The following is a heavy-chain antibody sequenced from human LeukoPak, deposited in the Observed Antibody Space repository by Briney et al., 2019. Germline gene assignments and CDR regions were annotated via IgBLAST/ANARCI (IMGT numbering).Heavy chain of an antibody. CDR1: GGSISSYY. CDR3: AREGWGYYFDF. J-gene: IGHJ4*02. Sequence: SETLSLTCTVSGGSISSYYWSWIRQPPGKGLEWIGYVYYSGTTNYNPSLKSRVTISVDTSKNQFSLKLSSVTAADTAVYYCAREGWGYYFDFWGQGTLVTVSS. CDR2: VYYSGTT. V-gene: IGHV4-59*01. D-gene: IGHD7-27*01.